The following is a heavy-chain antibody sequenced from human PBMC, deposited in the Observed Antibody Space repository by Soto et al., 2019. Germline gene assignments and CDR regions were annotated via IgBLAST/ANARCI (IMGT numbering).Heavy chain of an antibody. J-gene: IGHJ4*02. Sequence: PGGSLRLSCAASGFTFSSYAMSWVRQAPGKGLEWVSAISGSGGCTYYADSVKGRFTISRDNSKNTLYLQMNSLRAEDTAVYYCANVCFLGVDCWGQGTLVTVSS. V-gene: IGHV3-23*01. CDR2: ISGSGGCT. CDR1: GFTFSSYA. CDR3: ANVCFLGVDC. D-gene: IGHD2-8*01.